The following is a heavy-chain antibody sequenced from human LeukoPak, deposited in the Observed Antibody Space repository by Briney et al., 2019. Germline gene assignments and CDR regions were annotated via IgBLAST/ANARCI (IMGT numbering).Heavy chain of an antibody. CDR3: AGRGSSWYPFDY. V-gene: IGHV3-23*01. Sequence: GRSLRLSCAASGFTFSSYAMSWVRQAPGKGLEWVSAISGSGGSTYYADSVKGRFTISRDNSKDTLYLQMNSLRAEDTAVYYCAGRGSSWYPFDYWGQGTLVTVSS. J-gene: IGHJ4*02. CDR2: ISGSGGST. CDR1: GFTFSSYA. D-gene: IGHD6-13*01.